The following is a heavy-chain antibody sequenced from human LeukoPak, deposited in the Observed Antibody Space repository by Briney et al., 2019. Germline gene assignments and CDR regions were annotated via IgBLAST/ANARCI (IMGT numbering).Heavy chain of an antibody. CDR2: ISSDNDNT. D-gene: IGHD3-3*01. CDR1: GYTFSSYG. J-gene: IGHJ6*03. CDR3: ARDAGTTFGVVTPLHYHYMDF. V-gene: IGHV1-18*01. Sequence: GASVKVSCKASGYTFSSYGISWVRQAPGQGLEWMGWISSDNDNTNYAKKLQGRVTLTTDTSTSTAYMELRSLRSEDSAVYYCARDAGTTFGVVTPLHYHYMDFWGKGTPVTVSS.